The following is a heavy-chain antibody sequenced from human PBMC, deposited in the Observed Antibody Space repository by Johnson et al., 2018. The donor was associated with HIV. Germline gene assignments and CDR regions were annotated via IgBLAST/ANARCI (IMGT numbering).Heavy chain of an antibody. Sequence: MQLVESGGGLVQPGGSLRLSCAASQFMFSRYWMTWVRQAPGKGLEWVANINQDGSEKHYADSVKGRFTISRDNATNSLYGQMNSLRAEDTALYYCARWGAYCGGDCYHAFDIWGQGTMVTVSS. CDR3: ARWGAYCGGDCYHAFDI. D-gene: IGHD2-21*02. CDR2: INQDGSEK. V-gene: IGHV3-7*03. CDR1: QFMFSRYW. J-gene: IGHJ3*02.